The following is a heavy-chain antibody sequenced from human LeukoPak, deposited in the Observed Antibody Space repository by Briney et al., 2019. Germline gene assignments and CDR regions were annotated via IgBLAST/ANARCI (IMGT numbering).Heavy chain of an antibody. D-gene: IGHD3-16*02. CDR2: IHHDGSI. V-gene: IGHV4/OR15-8*01. Sequence: SETLSLTCDVSGGSIDSTNWWNWVRQPPGKGLEWIGEIHHDGSINYNPSLKSRVTLSVDKSKNQFSLRLNSVTAADTAMYYCARSHDHLWGNYPDYWGQGTLVTVSS. CDR1: GGSIDSTNW. CDR3: ARSHDHLWGNYPDY. J-gene: IGHJ4*02.